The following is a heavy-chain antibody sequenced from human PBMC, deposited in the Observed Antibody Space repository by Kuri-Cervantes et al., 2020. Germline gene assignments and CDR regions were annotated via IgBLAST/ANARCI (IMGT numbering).Heavy chain of an antibody. D-gene: IGHD1-26*01. V-gene: IGHV4-59*12. CDR2: IYHSGTI. Sequence: SETLSLTCTVSGDSINYYYWSWIRQPPGKGLEWIGEIYHSGTINYNPSLKSRVSMSVDKSKNQFSLKLNSVTAADTAVYYCAATIVGATAGFDYWGQGTLVTVSS. J-gene: IGHJ4*02. CDR1: GDSINYYY. CDR3: AATIVGATAGFDY.